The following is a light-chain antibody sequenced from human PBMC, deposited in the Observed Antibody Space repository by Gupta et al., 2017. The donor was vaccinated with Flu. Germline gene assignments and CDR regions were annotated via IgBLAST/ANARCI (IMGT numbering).Light chain of an antibody. CDR1: QSLVYSDGNTY. CDR2: QVS. J-gene: IGKJ5*01. Sequence: EDVMTQSPLSLPVTLRQPASISCRSTQSLVYSDGNTYLHWFQQRPGLSPRRLMYQVSNRDSGVPDRFGGSGSDTVFTLKISRVEAEDVGIYFCMQGTHWPITFGQGTRLEIK. CDR3: MQGTHWPIT. V-gene: IGKV2-30*01.